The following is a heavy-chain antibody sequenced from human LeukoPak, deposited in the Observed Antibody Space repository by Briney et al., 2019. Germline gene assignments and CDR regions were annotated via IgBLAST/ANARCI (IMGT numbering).Heavy chain of an antibody. CDR3: ARTVIIAVAEDY. CDR2: ISAYNGNT. Sequence: ASVKVSCKASGYTFTSYGTSWVRQAPGQGLEWMGWISAYNGNTNYAQKLQGRVTMTTDTSTSTAYMELRSLRSDDTAVYYCARTVIIAVAEDYWGQGTLVTVSS. J-gene: IGHJ4*02. D-gene: IGHD6-19*01. V-gene: IGHV1-18*01. CDR1: GYTFTSYG.